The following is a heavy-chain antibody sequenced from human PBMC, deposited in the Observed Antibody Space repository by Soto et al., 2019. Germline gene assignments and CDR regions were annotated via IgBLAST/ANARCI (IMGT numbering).Heavy chain of an antibody. Sequence: GGSLRLCCAASGFTFSSYAMSWVRQAPAKGLEWVSAISGSGGSTYYADSVKGRFTISRDNSKNTLYLQMNSLRAEDTAVYYCARADVWELLNGTPFDYWAREPWSPSPQ. J-gene: IGHJ4*02. CDR1: GFTFSSYA. CDR3: ARADVWELLNGTPFDY. CDR2: ISGSGGST. V-gene: IGHV3-23*01. D-gene: IGHD1-26*01.